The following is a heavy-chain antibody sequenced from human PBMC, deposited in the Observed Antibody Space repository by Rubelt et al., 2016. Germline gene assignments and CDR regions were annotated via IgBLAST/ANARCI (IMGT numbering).Heavy chain of an antibody. CDR1: GFTFSSYT. Sequence: EVQLVESGGGLVKPGGSLRLSCAASGFTFSSYTMNWVRQAPGKGLEWVSSISSSSAYLYYADSLKGRFTLSRDNANNSLALQVNSLRAEDTAVYYCARDASSSRVDDFDCWGQGTLVTVSS. CDR2: ISSSSAYL. D-gene: IGHD6-13*01. J-gene: IGHJ4*02. V-gene: IGHV3-21*01. CDR3: ARDASSSRVDDFDC.